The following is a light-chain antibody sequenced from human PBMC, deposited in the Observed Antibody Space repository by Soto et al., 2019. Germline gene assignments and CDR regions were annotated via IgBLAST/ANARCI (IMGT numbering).Light chain of an antibody. CDR3: SSYADSFTWV. V-gene: IGLV2-8*01. CDR1: SSDVGAYKY. CDR2: DVA. Sequence: QSALTQPPSASGSLGQSVTISCTGTSSDVGAYKYVSWYQQHPGKAPKLMIYDVAKRPSGVPDRFSGSKSGNSASLTVSGLQAEDEADYYCSSYADSFTWVFGGGTKLTVL. J-gene: IGLJ3*02.